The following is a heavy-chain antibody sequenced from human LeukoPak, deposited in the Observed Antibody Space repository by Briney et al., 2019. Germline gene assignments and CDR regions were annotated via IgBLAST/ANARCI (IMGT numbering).Heavy chain of an antibody. J-gene: IGHJ4*02. CDR1: GFTFSSYA. Sequence: PGGSLRLSCAASGFTFSSYAMHWVRQAPGKGLEYVSAISSNGGSTYYANSVKGRFTTSRDNSKNTLYLQMGSLRAEDMAVYYCARDVERLDFYYGSGGIGYWGQGTLVTVSS. CDR2: ISSNGGST. V-gene: IGHV3-64*01. CDR3: ARDVERLDFYYGSGGIGY. D-gene: IGHD3-10*01.